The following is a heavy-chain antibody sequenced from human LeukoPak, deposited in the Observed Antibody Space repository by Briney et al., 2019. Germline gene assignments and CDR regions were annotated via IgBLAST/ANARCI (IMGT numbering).Heavy chain of an antibody. D-gene: IGHD3-22*01. CDR1: GGSFSGYY. CDR3: ARHPPQTTYYYDSSGYYGYYFDY. J-gene: IGHJ4*02. CDR2: INHSGSA. V-gene: IGHV4-34*01. Sequence: SETLSLTCAVYGGSFSGYYWIWIRQPPGKGLEWIGEINHSGSANYNPSLKSRVTISVDTSKNQFSLKLSSVTAADTAVYYCARHPPQTTYYYDSSGYYGYYFDYWGQGTLVTVSS.